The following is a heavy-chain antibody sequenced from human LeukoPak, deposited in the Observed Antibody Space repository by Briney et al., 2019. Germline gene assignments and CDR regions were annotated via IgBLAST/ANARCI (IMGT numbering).Heavy chain of an antibody. CDR1: GFTFSSYA. V-gene: IGHV3-30*04. CDR3: ARDVCPIYGDYVPFDP. J-gene: IGHJ5*02. Sequence: GGSLRLSCAASGFTFSSYAMHWVRQAPGKGLEWVAVISYDGSNKYYADSVKGRFTISRDNSKNTLYLQMNSLRAEDTAVYYCARDVCPIYGDYVPFDPWGQGTLVTVSS. CDR2: ISYDGSNK. D-gene: IGHD4-17*01.